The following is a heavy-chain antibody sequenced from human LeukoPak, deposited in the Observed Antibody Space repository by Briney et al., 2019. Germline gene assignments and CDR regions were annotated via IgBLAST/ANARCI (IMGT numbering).Heavy chain of an antibody. CDR1: GFTVSSNY. V-gene: IGHV3-53*01. D-gene: IGHD3-9*01. CDR2: IYSGGST. CDR3: ARHKGDILTGYQYYFDY. J-gene: IGHJ4*02. Sequence: AGGSLRLSCAASGFTVSSNYMSWVRQAPGKGLEWVSVIYSGGSTYYADSVKGRFTISRDNSKNTLYLQMNSLRAEDTAVYYCARHKGDILTGYQYYFDYWGQGTLVTVSS.